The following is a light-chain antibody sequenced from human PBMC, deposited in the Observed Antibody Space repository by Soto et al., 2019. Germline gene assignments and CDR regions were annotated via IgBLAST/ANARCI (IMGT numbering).Light chain of an antibody. CDR1: NSDVGTYNY. CDR2: DVT. V-gene: IGLV2-11*01. J-gene: IGLJ7*01. CDR3: CSYAGSSSFRVL. Sequence: QSALTQPRSVSGSPGQSVTISCTGPNSDVGTYNYVSWYQQHPGKAPKLIIYDVTKRPSGVPDRFSGSKSGNTASLIISGLQAADEAEYYCCCCSYAGSSSFRVLFGGGTQLTVL.